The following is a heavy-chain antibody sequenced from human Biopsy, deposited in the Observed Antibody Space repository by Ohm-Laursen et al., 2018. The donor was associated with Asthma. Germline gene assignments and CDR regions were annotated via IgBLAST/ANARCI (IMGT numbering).Heavy chain of an antibody. CDR2: ISFDGTNR. D-gene: IGHD1-26*01. V-gene: IGHV3-30*18. J-gene: IGHJ4*02. CDR3: AKDVFPGWELRRGPDY. Sequence: SLRLSCAASGFSFSNYGMHWVRQAPGKGLDWVAVISFDGTNRNYTDSVKGRFTISRDNSRNTLHLEMNSLRAEDTAVYFCAKDVFPGWELRRGPDYWGQGTLVTVPS. CDR1: GFSFSNYG.